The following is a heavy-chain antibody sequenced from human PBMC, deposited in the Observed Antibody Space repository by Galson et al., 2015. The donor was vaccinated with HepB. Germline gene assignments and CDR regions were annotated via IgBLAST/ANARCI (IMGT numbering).Heavy chain of an antibody. V-gene: IGHV3-30*18. CDR2: ISYDGSNK. Sequence: SLRLSCAASGFTFSTFGMYWVRQAPGKGLEWVAVISYDGSNKYYADSVKGRFTISRDNSKNTLFLQMNSLRAEDTAVYYYANTFGYPYYFDYWGQGTLVTVSS. CDR1: GFTFSTFG. D-gene: IGHD3-10*01. CDR3: ANTFGYPYYFDY. J-gene: IGHJ4*02.